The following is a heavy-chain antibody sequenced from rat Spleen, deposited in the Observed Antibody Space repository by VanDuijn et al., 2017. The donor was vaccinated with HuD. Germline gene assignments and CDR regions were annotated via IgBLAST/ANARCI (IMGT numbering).Heavy chain of an antibody. Sequence: QVQLKESGPGLVQPSQTLSLTCTVSGFSLISYAVNWVRQPPGKGLEWWGGIWGDGSTNYNSALKSRLSLSRDTSKIQGFLKMSSLQTDDPAIFFCDRSYGGYTQHWFPYWGHGTLVTVSS. CDR2: IWGDGST. CDR3: DRSYGGYTQHWFPY. J-gene: IGHJ3*01. CDR1: GFSLISYA. D-gene: IGHD1-11*01. V-gene: IGHV2-13*01.